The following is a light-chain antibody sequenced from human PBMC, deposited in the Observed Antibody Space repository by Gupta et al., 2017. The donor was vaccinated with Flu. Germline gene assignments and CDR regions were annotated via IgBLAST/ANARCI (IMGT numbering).Light chain of an antibody. J-gene: IGLJ2*01. CDR2: DVT. CDR3: SSCTSSSTLI. CDR1: GSDIGSYKY. V-gene: IGLV2-14*03. Sequence: QSALTQPASVSGSLGQSIAISCTATGSDIGSYKYVSWYQQHPGKAPQLLIYDVTNRPSGVSTRFSGSKSGDTASLTISGLQPEDEADYYCSSCTSSSTLIFGGGTRLTVL.